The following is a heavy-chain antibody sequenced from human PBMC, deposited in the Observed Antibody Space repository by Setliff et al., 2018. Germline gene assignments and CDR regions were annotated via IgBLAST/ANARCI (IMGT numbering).Heavy chain of an antibody. CDR1: GYSFAKYA. V-gene: IGHV1-3*01. J-gene: IGHJ3*02. D-gene: IGHD2-2*01. Sequence: GASVKVSCKASGYSFAKYALHWVRQAPGQRLEWMGWINAGNGNTKCSQNFQGRVTITRDTSASTASVELSSLRSEDTAVYYCAREVLPLVREEAFYIWGQGTMVTVSS. CDR3: AREVLPLVREEAFYI. CDR2: INAGNGNT.